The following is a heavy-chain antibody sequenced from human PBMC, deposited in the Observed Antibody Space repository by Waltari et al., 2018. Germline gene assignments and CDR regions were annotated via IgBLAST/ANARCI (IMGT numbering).Heavy chain of an antibody. J-gene: IGHJ4*02. Sequence: QVQLQQSGPGLVKPSQTLSLTCAISGASVSSNSAAWDWIRQSPSRGLEWLGGTYYRSKWYSHYAESVKSRMTINADTSKNEFSLQLTSVSPEDTGLYFCARTTITVFGVVVGALDNWGPGTLVTVSS. CDR1: GASVSSNSAA. CDR2: TYYRSKWYS. CDR3: ARTTITVFGVVVGALDN. V-gene: IGHV6-1*01. D-gene: IGHD3-3*01.